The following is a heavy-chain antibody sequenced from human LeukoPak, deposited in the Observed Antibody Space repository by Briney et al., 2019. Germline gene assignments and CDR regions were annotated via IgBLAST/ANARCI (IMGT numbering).Heavy chain of an antibody. V-gene: IGHV1-69*06. Sequence: GASVKVSCKASGGTFSSYAISWVRQAPGQGLEWMGGIIPIFGTANYAQKFQGRVTITADKSTSTAYMELSSLRSEDTAVYYCARGSPLQYYYYYYYMDVWGKGTTVTVSS. CDR1: GGTFSSYA. J-gene: IGHJ6*03. CDR3: ARGSPLQYYYYYYYMDV. CDR2: IIPIFGTA. D-gene: IGHD5-24*01.